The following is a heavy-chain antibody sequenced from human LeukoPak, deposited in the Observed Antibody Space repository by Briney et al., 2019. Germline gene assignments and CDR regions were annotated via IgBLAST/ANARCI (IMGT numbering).Heavy chain of an antibody. CDR1: GYTFTSYD. Sequence: ASVKVSCKASGYTFTSYDINWVRQATGQGLEWMGWMNPNSGNTGYAQKFQGRVTMTRNTSMSTAYMELSSLRSEDTAVYYCAREASGSYYMDVWGKGTTVTVSS. D-gene: IGHD3-10*01. CDR2: MNPNSGNT. J-gene: IGHJ6*03. V-gene: IGHV1-8*01. CDR3: AREASGSYYMDV.